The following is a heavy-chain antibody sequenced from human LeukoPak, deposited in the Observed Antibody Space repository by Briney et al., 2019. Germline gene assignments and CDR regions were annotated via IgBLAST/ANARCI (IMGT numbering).Heavy chain of an antibody. CDR1: GGSISSDISY. J-gene: IGHJ6*03. V-gene: IGHV4-39*07. D-gene: IGHD5-12*01. CDR3: ARIFPAQVATRAYYYMDV. Sequence: SETLSLTCTVSGGSISSDISYWAWVRQPPEKGLEWIGTIFYSGSSYYNPSLKSRVTISVDTSKNQFSLKLSSVSAADTAMYYCARIFPAQVATRAYYYMDVWGKGTTVTISS. CDR2: IFYSGSS.